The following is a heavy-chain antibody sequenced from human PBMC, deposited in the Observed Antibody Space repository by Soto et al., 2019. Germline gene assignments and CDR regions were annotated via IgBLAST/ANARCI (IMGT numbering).Heavy chain of an antibody. V-gene: IGHV3-48*01. Sequence: EVQLVESGGGLVQPGGSLRLSCAASGFSFSSYSMNWVRRAPGKGLEWVSYINSGSNSIYYAESVKTRFTISRDNAKNSLYLQMNSLRGEDTAVYYCAREGRSGPSPFDYWGQGALVIVSS. CDR2: INSGSNSI. J-gene: IGHJ4*02. CDR1: GFSFSSYS. D-gene: IGHD3-3*01. CDR3: AREGRSGPSPFDY.